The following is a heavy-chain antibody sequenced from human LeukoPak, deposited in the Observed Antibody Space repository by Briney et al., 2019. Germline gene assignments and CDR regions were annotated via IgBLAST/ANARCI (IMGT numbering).Heavy chain of an antibody. V-gene: IGHV3-11*01. CDR3: ARGGDYDFWSGYFDY. D-gene: IGHD3-3*01. J-gene: IGHJ4*02. CDR2: ISSSGSTI. CDR1: GFSFSDYY. Sequence: PGGSLRLSCAASGFSFSDYYMSWIRQAPGKGLEWVSWISSSGSTIYYADSVKGRFTFSRDNAKNSLYLQMNSLRAEDTAVYYCARGGDYDFWSGYFDYWGQGTLVTVSS.